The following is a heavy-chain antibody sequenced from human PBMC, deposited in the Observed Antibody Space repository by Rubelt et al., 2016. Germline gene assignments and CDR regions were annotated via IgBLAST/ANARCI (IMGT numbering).Heavy chain of an antibody. D-gene: IGHD6-19*01. CDR3: AREFRAYYSSGWSGWGKPLDY. J-gene: IGHJ4*02. Sequence: QAQLVQSGAEVKKPGASVKVSCKASGYTLTDYYMHWVRQAPGQGLEWMGVISPPGDTTDYAQAFRGRMDVTRDMSTSTVYMELRSLRSDDTAVYYCAREFRAYYSSGWSGWGKPLDYWGQGTLVTVST. V-gene: IGHV1-46*01. CDR1: GYTLTDYY. CDR2: ISPPGDTT.